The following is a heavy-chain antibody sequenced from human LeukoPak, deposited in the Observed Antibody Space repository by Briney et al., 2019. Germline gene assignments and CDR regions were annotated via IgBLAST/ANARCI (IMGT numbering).Heavy chain of an antibody. CDR3: AGYNHHVPIDI. V-gene: IGHV1-46*01. J-gene: IGHJ3*02. CDR2: INPRDGTT. CDR1: GHTFTDYY. Sequence: ASVKISCKASGHTFTDYYTHWVRQAPGQGLDWMGIINPRDGTTNYTQKFQGRVTMTRDTSTNTVYMELSGLKSEDTAVYYCAGYNHHVPIDIWGQGTMVTVSS. D-gene: IGHD3-10*01.